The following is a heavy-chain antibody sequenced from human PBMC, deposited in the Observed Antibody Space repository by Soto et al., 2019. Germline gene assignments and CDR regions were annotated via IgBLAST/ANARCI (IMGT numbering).Heavy chain of an antibody. V-gene: IGHV4-59*01. J-gene: IGHJ5*02. Sequence: SETLSLTCTVSGGSISSYYWSWIRQPPGKGLEWIGYIYYSGSTNYNPSLKSRVTISVDTSKNQFSLKLSSVTAADTAVYYCARLGYYSNWFDPWGKGTLVTVSS. D-gene: IGHD3-22*01. CDR3: ARLGYYSNWFDP. CDR1: GGSISSYY. CDR2: IYYSGST.